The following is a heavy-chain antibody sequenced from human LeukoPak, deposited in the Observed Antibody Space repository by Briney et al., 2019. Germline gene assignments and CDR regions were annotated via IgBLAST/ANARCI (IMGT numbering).Heavy chain of an antibody. Sequence: PSETLSLTCTVSGDSISGYFWSWIRQPAGKGLEWIGRIYTSGNTNYNPSLKSRITMSVDTSKNPFSLKLISVTAADTAVYYCASATEGTPTIWGQGTLVTVSS. D-gene: IGHD1-14*01. CDR2: IYTSGNT. J-gene: IGHJ4*02. CDR1: GDSISGYF. V-gene: IGHV4-4*07. CDR3: ASATEGTPTI.